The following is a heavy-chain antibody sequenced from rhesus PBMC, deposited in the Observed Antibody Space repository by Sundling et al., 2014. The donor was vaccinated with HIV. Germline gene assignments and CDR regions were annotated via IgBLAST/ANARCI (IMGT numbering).Heavy chain of an antibody. J-gene: IGHJ3*01. V-gene: IGHV4-122*02. CDR2: ISYSGNT. CDR3: ARGSYYYSGRLDF. CDR1: GGSMNSGSFF. D-gene: IGHD3-16*01. Sequence: QVQLQESGPGLVKPSETLSLTCAVSGGSMNSGSFFWSWIRQSPEKGLEWIGYISYSGNTNYNPSLKSRVTLSMDSSKNHFSLRLNSVTTADTAVYYCARGSYYYSGRLDFWGRGLRVIVSS.